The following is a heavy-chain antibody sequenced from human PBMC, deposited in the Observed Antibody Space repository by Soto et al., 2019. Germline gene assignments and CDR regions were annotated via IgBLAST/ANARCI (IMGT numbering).Heavy chain of an antibody. Sequence: SETLSLTCTVSGGSINSGGYYWSWIRQHPGKGLEWIGYIYYSGSTYYNPSLKSRVTISIDTSKNQFSLKLSSVTAADAAVYYCARAQTIFGIITVFDYWGQGTLVTVSS. D-gene: IGHD3-3*01. CDR2: IYYSGST. CDR1: GGSINSGGYY. J-gene: IGHJ4*02. CDR3: ARAQTIFGIITVFDY. V-gene: IGHV4-31*03.